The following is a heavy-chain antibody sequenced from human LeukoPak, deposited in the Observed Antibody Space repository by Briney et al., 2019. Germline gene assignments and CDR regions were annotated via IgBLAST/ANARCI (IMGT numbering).Heavy chain of an antibody. J-gene: IGHJ4*02. CDR3: ASGSGNYLPLDY. CDR2: IYYSGST. Sequence: SETLSLTCTVSGRSISSYYWSWIRQPPGKGLEWIGYIYYSGSTNYNPSLKSRFTISVDTSKNQFSLKLSSVTAADTAVYYCASGSGNYLPLDYWGQGTLVTVSS. D-gene: IGHD3-10*01. V-gene: IGHV4-59*01. CDR1: GRSISSYY.